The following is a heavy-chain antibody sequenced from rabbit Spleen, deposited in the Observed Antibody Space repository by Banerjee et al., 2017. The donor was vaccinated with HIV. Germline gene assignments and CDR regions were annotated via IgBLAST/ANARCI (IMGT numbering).Heavy chain of an antibody. CDR1: GFDFSAYG. CDR2: ILFRYGTT. D-gene: IGHD5-1*01. CDR3: ARDLVGVIGWNFYL. J-gene: IGHJ4*01. V-gene: IGHV1S47*01. Sequence: QEQLVESGGGLVQPGGSLKLFCKASGFDFSAYGVSWVRQAPGKGLEWSTCILFRYGTTYYASWVNGRFTISKTSSTTVTLQMTSLTAADTATYFCARDLVGVIGWNFYLWGPGTLVTVS.